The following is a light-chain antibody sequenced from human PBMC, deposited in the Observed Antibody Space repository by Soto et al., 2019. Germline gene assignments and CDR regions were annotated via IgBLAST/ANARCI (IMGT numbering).Light chain of an antibody. CDR1: QSVSSY. J-gene: IGKJ3*01. CDR2: DAS. V-gene: IGKV3-11*01. CDR3: QQRSNWPAFT. Sequence: EIVLTQSPATLSLSPGERATLSCRASQSVSSYLAWYQQKPGQAPRLLIYDASNRANGIPARFSGSGSGTDFTLTISRLEPEDFALYYCQQRSNWPAFTFGPGTKVQIK.